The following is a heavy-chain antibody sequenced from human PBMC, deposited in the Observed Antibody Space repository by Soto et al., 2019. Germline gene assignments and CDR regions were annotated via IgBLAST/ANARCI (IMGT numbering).Heavy chain of an antibody. J-gene: IGHJ4*02. Sequence: PSDTLSLTCTASGGSVSSGSYYWSWIRHPPGKGLEWIGYIYYSGSTNYNPSLESRVTISVDTSKNQFSLKLSSVTAADTAVYYCALYRGYSYGVGLGYFDYWGLGTLVTVSS. D-gene: IGHD5-18*01. CDR1: GGSVSSGSYY. CDR2: IYYSGST. V-gene: IGHV4-61*01. CDR3: ALYRGYSYGVGLGYFDY.